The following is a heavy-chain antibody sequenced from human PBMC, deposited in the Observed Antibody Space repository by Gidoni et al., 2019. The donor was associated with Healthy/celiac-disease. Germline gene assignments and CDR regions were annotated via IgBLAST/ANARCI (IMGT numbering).Heavy chain of an antibody. J-gene: IGHJ5*02. V-gene: IGHV3-48*02. CDR2: ISSSSSTI. CDR1: GFTFSSYS. CDR3: ARDRYKGDTIDNNWFDP. D-gene: IGHD3-16*01. Sequence: EVQLVESGGGLVQPGGSLRLSCAASGFTFSSYSMNWVRQAPGKGLEWVSYISSSSSTIYYADSVKGRFTISRDNAKNSLYLQMNSLRDEDTAVYYCARDRYKGDTIDNNWFDPWGQGTLVTVSS.